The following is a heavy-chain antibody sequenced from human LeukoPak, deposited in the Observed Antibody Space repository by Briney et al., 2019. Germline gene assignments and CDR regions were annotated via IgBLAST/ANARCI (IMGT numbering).Heavy chain of an antibody. V-gene: IGHV1-18*01. D-gene: IGHD1-26*01. CDR1: GGTFSSYA. CDR2: ISAYNGNT. Sequence: ASVKVSCKASGGTFSSYAISWVRQAPGQGLEWMGWISAYNGNTNYAQKLQGRVTMTTDTSTSTAYMELRSLRSDDTAVYYCASSGSQTDFDYWGQGTLVTVSS. CDR3: ASSGSQTDFDY. J-gene: IGHJ4*02.